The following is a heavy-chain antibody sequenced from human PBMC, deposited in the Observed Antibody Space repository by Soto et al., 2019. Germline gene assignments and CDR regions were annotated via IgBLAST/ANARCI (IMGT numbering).Heavy chain of an antibody. CDR1: GFALTVRPVG. V-gene: IGHV2-5*02. CDR3: AHRLGGYTWNDGYLDY. CDR2: IYWDDDK. J-gene: IGHJ4*02. Sequence: TGPTLVTPTQTLTLTCSFSGFALTVRPVGVGWIRQSPGKAPEWLAVIYWDDDKRYSPSLRNRLTITKASSNNHVVLLMTNMDPADSGTYYCAHRLGGYTWNDGYLDYWGQGALVTVSS. D-gene: IGHD1-1*01.